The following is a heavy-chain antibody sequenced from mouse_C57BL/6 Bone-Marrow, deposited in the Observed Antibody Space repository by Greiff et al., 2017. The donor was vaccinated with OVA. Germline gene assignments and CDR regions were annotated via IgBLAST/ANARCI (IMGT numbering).Heavy chain of an antibody. D-gene: IGHD2-12*01. Sequence: VKVVESGPGLVAPSQSLSITCTVSGFSLTSYGVDWVRQPPGKGLEWLGVIGGGGSTNYNSALMSRLSISKDNSNSQVFLKMNSLQTDDTAMYYCAKHTIRQEGYYAMDYWGQGTSVTVSS. V-gene: IGHV2-9*01. J-gene: IGHJ4*01. CDR1: GFSLTSYG. CDR3: AKHTIRQEGYYAMDY. CDR2: IGGGGST.